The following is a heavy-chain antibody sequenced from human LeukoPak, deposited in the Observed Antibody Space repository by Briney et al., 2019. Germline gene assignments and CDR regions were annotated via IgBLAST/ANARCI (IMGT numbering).Heavy chain of an antibody. CDR1: GFTFSNYE. CDR2: ISSSGSTI. V-gene: IGHV3-48*03. D-gene: IGHD3-9*01. Sequence: GGSLRLSCAASGFTFSNYEMNWVRQAPGQGLEWVSYISSSGSTIYYADSVKGRFTISRDNARNSLYLQMNSLRAEDTAVYYCAREYDILTGYYRGAFDIWGQGTMVTVSS. J-gene: IGHJ3*02. CDR3: AREYDILTGYYRGAFDI.